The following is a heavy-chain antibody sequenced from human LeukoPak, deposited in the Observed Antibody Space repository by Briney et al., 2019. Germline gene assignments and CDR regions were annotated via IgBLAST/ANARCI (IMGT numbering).Heavy chain of an antibody. CDR1: GGSFSGYY. J-gene: IGHJ4*02. Sequence: SETLSLTCAVYGGSFSGYYWSWIRQPPGKGLEWTGEINHSGSTNYNPSLKSRVTISVDTSKNQFSLKLSSVTAADTAVYYCASREVWGSYRFYYWGQGTLVTVSS. D-gene: IGHD3-16*02. V-gene: IGHV4-34*01. CDR2: INHSGST. CDR3: ASREVWGSYRFYY.